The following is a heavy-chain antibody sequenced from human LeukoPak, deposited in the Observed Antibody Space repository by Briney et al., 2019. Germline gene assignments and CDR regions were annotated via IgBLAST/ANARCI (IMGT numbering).Heavy chain of an antibody. V-gene: IGHV1-2*02. D-gene: IGHD1-26*01. Sequence: GASVKVSCKASGYTFTGYYMHWARQAPGQGLEWMGWINPNSGGTNYAQKFQGRVTMTRDTSISTAYMELSRLRSDDTAVYYCARAVLKYREREELLDGDDAFDIWGQGTMVTVSS. CDR2: INPNSGGT. CDR1: GYTFTGYY. J-gene: IGHJ3*02. CDR3: ARAVLKYREREELLDGDDAFDI.